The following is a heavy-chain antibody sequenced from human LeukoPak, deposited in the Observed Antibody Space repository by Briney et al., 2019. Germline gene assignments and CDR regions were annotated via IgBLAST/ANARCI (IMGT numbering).Heavy chain of an antibody. J-gene: IGHJ6*03. CDR2: ISGNSGSI. V-gene: IGHV3-21*01. CDR3: ARDPRKVVVYPFRPFYMDV. D-gene: IGHD2-21*01. Sequence: GGSLRLSCGGSGFTFTAYGMNWVRPAPGKGLEWVSSISGNSGSIHYADSVKGRFTIYRDNANHSLFLQMSSLRAEDSAVYYCARDPRKVVVYPFRPFYMDVWGGGITVTVS. CDR1: GFTFTAYG.